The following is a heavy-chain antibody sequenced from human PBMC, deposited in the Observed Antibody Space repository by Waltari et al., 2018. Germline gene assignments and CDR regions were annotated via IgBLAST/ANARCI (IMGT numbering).Heavy chain of an antibody. D-gene: IGHD3-3*01. CDR2: IYYSRTT. CDR3: ARQLRFVDWIPRYFDS. Sequence: QMELQESGPRLVKPSETLSLTCNVSGDSISGSRNYWAWLRQPPGKNLQWLGSIYYSRTTYDTPSLKVRVAISVDTSRNQFSLNVNSVTAADTGIYYCARQLRFVDWIPRYFDSWGRGTLATVSS. J-gene: IGHJ4*02. V-gene: IGHV4-39*01. CDR1: GDSISGSRNY.